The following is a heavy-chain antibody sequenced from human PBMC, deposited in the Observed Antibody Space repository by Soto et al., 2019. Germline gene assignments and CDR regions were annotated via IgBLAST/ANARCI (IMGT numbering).Heavy chain of an antibody. V-gene: IGHV3-23*01. J-gene: IGHJ5*02. CDR1: GLIFGNFG. D-gene: IGHD1-26*01. CDR2: ISGSGFKK. CDR3: AKNQGVELVPLATVDWFDP. Sequence: PGGSLRLSCAASGLIFGNFGMSWVRQAPGKGLEWISSISGSGFKKYYADSVKGRFTISRDNSKSTVYLELNNLSAEDTAVYHCAKNQGVELVPLATVDWFDPWGQGSVVTVSS.